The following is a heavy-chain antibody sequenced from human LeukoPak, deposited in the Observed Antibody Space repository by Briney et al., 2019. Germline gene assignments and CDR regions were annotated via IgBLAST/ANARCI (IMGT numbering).Heavy chain of an antibody. CDR3: AKWRNSWYYFDD. V-gene: IGHV3-30*18. CDR1: GFTFSSYG. D-gene: IGHD6-13*01. J-gene: IGHJ4*02. Sequence: GGSLRLSCAGSGFTFSSYGLHWVRQAPGKGLEWVALISYDGVNKYYADSVKGRFTISRDNSKNTLYLQMNSLKAEDTAVYYCAKWRNSWYYFDDWGQGTLVTVPS. CDR2: ISYDGVNK.